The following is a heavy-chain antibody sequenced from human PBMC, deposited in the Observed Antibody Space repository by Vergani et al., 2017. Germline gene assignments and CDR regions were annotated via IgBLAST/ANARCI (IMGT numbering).Heavy chain of an antibody. CDR1: GFTFSSYA. V-gene: IGHV3-23*01. CDR2: ISGSGGNT. D-gene: IGHD3-10*01. Sequence: EVQLLESGGNLIQPGGSLRLSCGASGFTFSSYAMTWVRLAPGKGLQWVSAISGSGGNTFYTDSVKGRFTISRDNSKDTLYLQMNSLRVEDTAIYYCAKDLTGSGSYYMGDYFDYWGQGTLVTVSS. CDR3: AKDLTGSGSYYMGDYFDY. J-gene: IGHJ4*02.